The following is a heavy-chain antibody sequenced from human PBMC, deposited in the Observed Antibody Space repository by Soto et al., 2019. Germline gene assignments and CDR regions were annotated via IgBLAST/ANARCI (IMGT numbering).Heavy chain of an antibody. Sequence: ASVKVCCKASGGTFSSYGISWVRQAPGQGLEWMGGIIPIFGTANYAQKFQGRVTITADESTSTAYMELSSLRSEDTAVYYCAREGSKYYDFWSGPGYYYYGMVVWGQGTTVTVSS. D-gene: IGHD3-3*01. CDR1: GGTFSSYG. J-gene: IGHJ6*02. CDR3: AREGSKYYDFWSGPGYYYYGMVV. V-gene: IGHV1-69*13. CDR2: IIPIFGTA.